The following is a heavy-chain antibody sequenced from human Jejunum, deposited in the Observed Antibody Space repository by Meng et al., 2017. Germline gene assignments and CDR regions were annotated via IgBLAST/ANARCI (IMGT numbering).Heavy chain of an antibody. J-gene: IGHJ1*01. D-gene: IGHD4-23*01. Sequence: QVQLHESGPGLVKHAQTLSLTCTVSGGSMNSAGHYWSWIRSDPGKGLEWIGYIHYSGGTYYTPSLKSRVTISVDTSKNQFSLKLNSVSAADTAVYYCARATAGNSEYFQNWGQGTLVTVSS. CDR2: IHYSGGT. CDR1: GGSMNSAGHY. V-gene: IGHV4-31*03. CDR3: ARATAGNSEYFQN.